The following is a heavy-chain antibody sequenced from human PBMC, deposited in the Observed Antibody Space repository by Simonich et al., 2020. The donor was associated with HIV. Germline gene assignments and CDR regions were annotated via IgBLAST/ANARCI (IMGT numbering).Heavy chain of an antibody. CDR2: INHSGST. Sequence: QVQLQQWGAGLLKPSETLSLTCAVYGGSFSGYYWSWIRQPPGKGLEWNGEINHSGSTNYHPSLKSRVTISVDTSKNQFSLKLSSVTAADTAVYYCARGFYQRLYYFDYWGQGTLVTVSS. J-gene: IGHJ4*02. D-gene: IGHD2-2*01. CDR3: ARGFYQRLYYFDY. CDR1: GGSFSGYY. V-gene: IGHV4-34*01.